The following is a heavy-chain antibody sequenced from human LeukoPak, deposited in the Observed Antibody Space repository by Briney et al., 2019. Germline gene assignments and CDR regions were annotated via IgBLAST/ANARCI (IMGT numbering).Heavy chain of an antibody. CDR2: IYYSGST. CDR3: ARVLNPWFGEFAFDY. Sequence: SETLSLTCTVSGDSISSYYWSWIRQPPGKRLEWIGYIYYSGSTNYNPSLKSRLTMSLDTSKNQFSLKLSSVTAADTAVYYCARVLNPWFGEFAFDYWGQGALVIVSS. V-gene: IGHV4-59*01. J-gene: IGHJ4*02. CDR1: GDSISSYY. D-gene: IGHD3-10*01.